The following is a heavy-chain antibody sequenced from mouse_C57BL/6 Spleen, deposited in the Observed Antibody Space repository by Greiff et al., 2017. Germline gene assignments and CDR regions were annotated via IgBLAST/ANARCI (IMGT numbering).Heavy chain of an antibody. J-gene: IGHJ3*01. D-gene: IGHD2-4*01. Sequence: QVQLQQPEAELVMPGASVKLSCKASGYTFTSYWMHWVKQRPGQGLEWIGEIDPSDSYTNYNQKFKGKSTLTVDKSSSPAYMQLSSLTSEDSAVYDCARGGLDYDRTGFAYWGQGTLVTVSA. CDR2: IDPSDSYT. CDR3: ARGGLDYDRTGFAY. CDR1: GYTFTSYW. V-gene: IGHV1-69*01.